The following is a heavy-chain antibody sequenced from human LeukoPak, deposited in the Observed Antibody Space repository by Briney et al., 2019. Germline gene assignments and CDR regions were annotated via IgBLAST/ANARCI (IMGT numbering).Heavy chain of an antibody. Sequence: GGSLRLSCAASGFTFSSYAMSWVRQAPGKGLEWVSAISGSGGSTYYADSVKGRFTISRDSSKNTLYLQMNSLGAEDTAVYYCARDQITLTTVIPNWFDPWGQGTLVTVSS. V-gene: IGHV3-23*01. CDR1: GFTFSSYA. CDR3: ARDQITLTTVIPNWFDP. D-gene: IGHD4-11*01. J-gene: IGHJ5*02. CDR2: ISGSGGST.